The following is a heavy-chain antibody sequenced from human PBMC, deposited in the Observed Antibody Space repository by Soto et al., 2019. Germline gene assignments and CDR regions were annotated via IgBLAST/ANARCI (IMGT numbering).Heavy chain of an antibody. CDR1: GGSISSYY. J-gene: IGHJ6*02. V-gene: IGHV4-59*01. D-gene: IGHD6-13*01. Sequence: SEILSLTCTVSGGSISSYYWSWIRQPPGKGLEWIGYIYYSGSTNYNPSLKSRVTISVDTSKNQFSLKLSSVTAADTAVYYCAATAAAGYYGMDVWGQGTTVTVSS. CDR3: AATAAAGYYGMDV. CDR2: IYYSGST.